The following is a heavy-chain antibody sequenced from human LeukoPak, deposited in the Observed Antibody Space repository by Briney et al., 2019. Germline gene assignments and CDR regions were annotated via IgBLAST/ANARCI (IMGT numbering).Heavy chain of an antibody. CDR2: FYYIGST. CDR3: ARYSYDLGNFCQFDF. CDR1: GGSLSSGTFY. D-gene: IGHD3-10*01. J-gene: IGHJ4*02. Sequence: SETLSLTCTVSGGSLSSGTFYWSWIRQPPGKGLEWIGYFYYIGSTHYNPSLKSRVTISADTSRNQFSLKLSSVTAADTAVYYCARYSYDLGNFCQFDFWGQGTLVTVSS. V-gene: IGHV4-61*01.